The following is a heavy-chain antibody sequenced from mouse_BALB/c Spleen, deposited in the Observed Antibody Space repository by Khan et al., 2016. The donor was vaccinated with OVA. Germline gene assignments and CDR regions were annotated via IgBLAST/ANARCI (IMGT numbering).Heavy chain of an antibody. Sequence: EVKLLESGPGLVKPSQSLSLTCSVTGYSITSVYFWNWIRQFPGNKLEWMGYIRYDGNSNYNPSLKNRISITRDTSKNQFFLKLNSVTPEDTATYYCARGGSSGPAWFAYWGQGTLVTVSA. CDR2: IRYDGNS. J-gene: IGHJ3*01. V-gene: IGHV3-6*02. CDR1: GYSITSVYF. D-gene: IGHD3-1*01. CDR3: ARGGSSGPAWFAY.